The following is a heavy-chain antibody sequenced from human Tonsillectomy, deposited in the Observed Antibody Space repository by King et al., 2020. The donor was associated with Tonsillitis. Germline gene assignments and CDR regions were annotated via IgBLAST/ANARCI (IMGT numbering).Heavy chain of an antibody. D-gene: IGHD3-22*01. Sequence: VQLVESGGGLVKPGVSLRLSCAASGFTFSNAWMSWVRQAPGKGLEWVGRIKSKTDGGTTDYAAPVKGRFTISRDDSKNTLYLQMNSLKTEDTAVYYCTTDDSGGYYYVAFDYWGQGTLVTVSS. CDR1: GFTFSNAW. CDR2: IKSKTDGGTT. CDR3: TTDDSGGYYYVAFDY. V-gene: IGHV3-15*01. J-gene: IGHJ4*02.